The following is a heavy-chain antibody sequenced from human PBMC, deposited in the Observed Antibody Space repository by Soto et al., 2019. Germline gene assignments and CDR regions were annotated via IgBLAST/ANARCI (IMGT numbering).Heavy chain of an antibody. CDR2: IIPIFGTA. Sequence: SVKVSCKPSGGTFSSYAISWVRQAPGQGLEWMGGIIPIFGTANYAQKFQGRVTITADESTSTAYMELSSLRSEDTAVYYCARPGQAGIAAAGTGYYYGMDVWGQGTTVTVSS. J-gene: IGHJ6*02. CDR3: ARPGQAGIAAAGTGYYYGMDV. CDR1: GGTFSSYA. V-gene: IGHV1-69*13. D-gene: IGHD6-13*01.